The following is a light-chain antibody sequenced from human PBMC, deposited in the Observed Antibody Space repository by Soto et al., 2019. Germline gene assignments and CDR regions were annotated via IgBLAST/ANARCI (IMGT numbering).Light chain of an antibody. CDR3: QQSYSTLPYT. CDR1: QSISSY. J-gene: IGKJ2*01. CDR2: AAS. V-gene: IGKV1-39*01. Sequence: DIQMTQSPSSLSASVGDRVTITCRASQSISSYLNWYQQKPGKAPKLLIYAASSLQSGVPSRFSGSGSGTDFTIIISSLKPEDFATYYCQQSYSTLPYTFGQGTKLEIK.